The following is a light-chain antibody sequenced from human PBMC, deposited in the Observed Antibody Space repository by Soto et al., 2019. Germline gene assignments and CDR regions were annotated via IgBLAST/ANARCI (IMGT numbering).Light chain of an antibody. CDR2: DAS. J-gene: IGKJ1*01. CDR1: KSVSSY. Sequence: EIVLTQSPATLSLSPGERATLSCRASKSVSSYLAWYQQKPGQAPRLLIYDASNRATGISARFSGSGAGTDFALTIIRREPELFPVYDCQQRGNGYSSWTYGQGTKVEIK. V-gene: IGKV3-11*01. CDR3: QQRGNGYSSWT.